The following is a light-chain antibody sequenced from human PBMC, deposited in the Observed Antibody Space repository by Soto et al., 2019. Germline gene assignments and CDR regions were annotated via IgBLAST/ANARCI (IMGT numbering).Light chain of an antibody. CDR3: QQYNNWPPYT. J-gene: IGKJ2*01. CDR1: QSVSSN. Sequence: EIVMTQSPATLSVSPGERATLSCRASQSVSSNLDWYQQKPGQAPRLLIYGASTRATGIPARFSGSGSGTEFTLTISSRQSEDFAVYYWQQYNNWPPYTFGQGTKLEIK. V-gene: IGKV3-15*01. CDR2: GAS.